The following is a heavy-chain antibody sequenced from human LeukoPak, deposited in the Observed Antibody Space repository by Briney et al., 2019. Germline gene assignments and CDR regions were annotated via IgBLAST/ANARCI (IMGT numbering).Heavy chain of an antibody. V-gene: IGHV4-61*02. CDR3: ARRMNDAFDI. J-gene: IGHJ3*02. CDR2: IYTSGST. D-gene: IGHD2-15*01. Sequence: SETLSLTCTGSGGSISSVSYYWSWLRQPAGKGLEWIGRIYTSGSTNYNPSLKSRVTISVDTSKNQFSLKLSSVTAADTAVYYCARRMNDAFDIWGQGTMVTVSS. CDR1: GGSISSVSYY.